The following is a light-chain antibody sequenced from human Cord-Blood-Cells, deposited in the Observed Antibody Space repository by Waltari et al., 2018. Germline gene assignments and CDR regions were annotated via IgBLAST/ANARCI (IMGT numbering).Light chain of an antibody. CDR1: QSVLYSSNNKNY. J-gene: IGKJ4*01. V-gene: IGKV4-1*01. CDR2: WAS. Sequence: DIVMTQSPDSLAVSLGVRATINSKSSQSVLYSSNNKNYLAWYQQKPGQPPKLLIYWASTRESGVPDRFSGSGSGTDFTLTISSLQAEDVAVYYCQQYYSTPTFGGGTKVEIK. CDR3: QQYYSTPT.